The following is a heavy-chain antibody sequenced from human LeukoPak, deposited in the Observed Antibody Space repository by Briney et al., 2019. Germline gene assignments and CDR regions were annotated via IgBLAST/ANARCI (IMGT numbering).Heavy chain of an antibody. J-gene: IGHJ5*02. CDR1: GGSFSGYY. D-gene: IGHD5-12*01. CDR3: ARGDYSGSLDP. V-gene: IGHV4-34*01. CDR2: INHSGST. Sequence: SETLSLTRAVYGGSFSGYYWSWIRQPPGKGLEWIGEINHSGSTNYNPSLKSRVTISVDTSKNQFSLKLSSVTAADTAVYYCARGDYSGSLDPWGHGTLVTVSS.